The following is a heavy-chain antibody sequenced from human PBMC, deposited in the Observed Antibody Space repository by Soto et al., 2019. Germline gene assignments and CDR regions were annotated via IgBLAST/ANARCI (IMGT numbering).Heavy chain of an antibody. CDR2: ITPIFGTA. D-gene: IGHD5-18*01. CDR1: GGTFSSYA. V-gene: IGHV1-69*13. J-gene: IGHJ6*02. Sequence: ASVKVSCKASGGTFSSYAISWVRQAPGQGLEWMGGITPIFGTANCAQKFQGRVTITADESTSTAYMELSSLRSEDTAVYYCASSKFGRGYSYGYYYYYGMDVWGQGTTVTVSS. CDR3: ASSKFGRGYSYGYYYYYGMDV.